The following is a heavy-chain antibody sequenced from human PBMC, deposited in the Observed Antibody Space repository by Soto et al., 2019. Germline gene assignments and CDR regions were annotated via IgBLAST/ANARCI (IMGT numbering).Heavy chain of an antibody. J-gene: IGHJ5*02. CDR1: VDPVSSGLCW. CDR2: IHSGGDT. Sequence: QLQESGPGLAKPSETLSLKCRAFVDPVSSGLCWWWLRPSPGKGLGWIAAIHSGGDTFYNPSLTTRVTLSIDPSRNDFSLTMKSLTAVDTAIYYCAGDSHFAWFVLWGQGTLVTVS. D-gene: IGHD3-3*02. CDR3: AGDSHFAWFVL. V-gene: IGHV4-39*02.